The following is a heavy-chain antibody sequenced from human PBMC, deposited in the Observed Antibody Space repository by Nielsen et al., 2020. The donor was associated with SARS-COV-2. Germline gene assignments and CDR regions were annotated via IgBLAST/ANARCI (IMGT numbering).Heavy chain of an antibody. Sequence: GESLKISCAASGFTFSDYYMSWIRQAPGKGLEWVSYISSSGSTIYYADSVKGRFTISRDNAKNSLYLQMNSLRAEDTAVYYCARDQYGVLWFGEYWGQGTLVTVSS. D-gene: IGHD3-10*01. J-gene: IGHJ4*02. CDR1: GFTFSDYY. CDR2: ISSSGSTI. V-gene: IGHV3-11*01. CDR3: ARDQYGVLWFGEY.